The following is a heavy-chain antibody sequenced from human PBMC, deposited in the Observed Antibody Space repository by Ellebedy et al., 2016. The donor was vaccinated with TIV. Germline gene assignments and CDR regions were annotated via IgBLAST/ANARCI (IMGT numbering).Heavy chain of an antibody. Sequence: AASVKVSCKASGYTFTSYFMHWVRQAPGQGLEWMGIINPSGGSTSYAQKFQGWVTMTRDTSISTAYMELSRLRSDDTAVYYCARGGHTVDYYYGMDVWGQGTTVTVSS. CDR3: ARGGHTVDYYYGMDV. J-gene: IGHJ6*02. CDR1: GYTFTSYF. CDR2: INPSGGST. V-gene: IGHV1-46*01. D-gene: IGHD4-23*01.